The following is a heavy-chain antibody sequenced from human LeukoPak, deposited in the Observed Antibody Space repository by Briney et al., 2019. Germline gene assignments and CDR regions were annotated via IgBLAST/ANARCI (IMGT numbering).Heavy chain of an antibody. Sequence: GGSLRLSCAASGFSFSTYAMTWVRQAPGKGLEWVSTISGSGGDTYSADSVKGRFIISRDNSKNTVHLQMSSLRAEDTAIYFCAKDTVVRGLFDQWGQGTLVTVSS. V-gene: IGHV3-23*01. CDR3: AKDTVVRGLFDQ. CDR1: GFSFSTYA. D-gene: IGHD3-10*01. J-gene: IGHJ4*02. CDR2: ISGSGGDT.